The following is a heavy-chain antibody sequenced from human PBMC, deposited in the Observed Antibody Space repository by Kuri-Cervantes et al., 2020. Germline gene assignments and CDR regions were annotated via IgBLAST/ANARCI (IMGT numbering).Heavy chain of an antibody. CDR2: TKSKTDGGTT. V-gene: IGHV3-15*01. D-gene: IGHD3-10*02. CDR3: TTDRYYYVAIYYFDY. Sequence: GGSLRLSCAASGFTFSNAWMSWVRQAPGKGLEWVGRTKSKTDGGTTDYAAPVKGRFTISRDDSKNTLYLQMNSLKTEDTAVYYCTTDRYYYVAIYYFDYWGQGTLVTVSS. J-gene: IGHJ4*02. CDR1: GFTFSNAW.